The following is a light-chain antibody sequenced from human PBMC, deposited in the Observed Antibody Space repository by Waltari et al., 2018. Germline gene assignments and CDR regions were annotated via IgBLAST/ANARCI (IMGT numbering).Light chain of an antibody. CDR3: QSFDSNVRGGVV. CDR1: SSNIGAGHD. J-gene: IGLJ3*02. V-gene: IGLV1-40*01. CDR2: GNN. Sequence: QSILTQPTSVSGAPGQRVTISCTGSSSNIGAGHDVHRYQAFPGTAPKLRIYGNNNRPSGVPDRFSGSKSGSSASLAINGLQAEDEADYYCQSFDSNVRGGVVFGGGTKVTVL.